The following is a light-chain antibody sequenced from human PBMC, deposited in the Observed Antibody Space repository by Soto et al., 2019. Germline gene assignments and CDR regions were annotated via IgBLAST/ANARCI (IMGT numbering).Light chain of an antibody. CDR3: QQYDVAPMT. V-gene: IGKV1-33*01. J-gene: IGKJ3*01. CDR2: DAS. Sequence: DIQMTQSPSSLSASVGDRVTVTCRASEVVGIYLNWYQQKPGKAPKLLIYDASHLETGVPSRFSGSGSVTDFTLTISSLQPEDAATYFCQQYDVAPMTFGHGTKVEI. CDR1: EVVGIY.